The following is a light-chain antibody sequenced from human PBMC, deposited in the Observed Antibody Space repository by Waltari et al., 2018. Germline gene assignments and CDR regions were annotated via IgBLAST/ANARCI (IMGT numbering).Light chain of an antibody. Sequence: HSALTQPPSASGSPGQQVTISCTGTSSDIGGHHFVSWYQQHPGKAPKLIIYEVTKRPSGVPDRISASKSGNTASLTVSGLQADDEADYHCSSYTGSDWVFGGGTKLTVL. CDR3: SSYTGSDWV. CDR1: SSDIGGHHF. CDR2: EVT. J-gene: IGLJ3*02. V-gene: IGLV2-8*01.